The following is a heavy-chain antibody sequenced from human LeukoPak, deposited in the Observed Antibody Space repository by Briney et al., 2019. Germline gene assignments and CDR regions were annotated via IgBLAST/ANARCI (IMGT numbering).Heavy chain of an antibody. CDR3: ARGDCGGDCYRDMANWFDP. CDR1: GGSISSYY. CDR2: IYYSGST. J-gene: IGHJ5*02. V-gene: IGHV4-59*13. Sequence: SETLSLTCTVSGGSISSYYWSWIRQPPGKGLEWIGYIYYSGSTNYNPSLKSRVTISVDTSKNQFSLKLSSVTAADTAVYYCARGDCGGDCYRDMANWFDPWGQGTLVTVSS. D-gene: IGHD2-21*02.